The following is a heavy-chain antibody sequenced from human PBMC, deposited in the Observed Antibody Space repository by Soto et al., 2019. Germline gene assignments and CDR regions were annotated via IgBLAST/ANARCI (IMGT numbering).Heavy chain of an antibody. CDR2: ISGSGGST. V-gene: IGHV3-23*01. CDR1: GFTFSSYA. D-gene: IGHD3-10*01. Sequence: GGSLRLSCAASGFTFSSYAMSWVRQAPGKGLEWVSAISGSGGSTYYADSVKGRVTISRDNSKNTLYLQMNSVRAEDTAVYICAKGRTPHYYGSGSYYNWFDPWGQGTLVTVSS. J-gene: IGHJ5*02. CDR3: AKGRTPHYYGSGSYYNWFDP.